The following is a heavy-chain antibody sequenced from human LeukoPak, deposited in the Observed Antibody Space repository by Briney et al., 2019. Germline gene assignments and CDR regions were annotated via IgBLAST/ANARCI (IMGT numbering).Heavy chain of an antibody. J-gene: IGHJ4*02. V-gene: IGHV4-59*01. Sequence: SETLSLTCTVSGGPISSYYWSWIRQPPGKGLEWIGYIYYIGSTNYNPSLKSRVTISVDTSKNQFSLKLRSVTAADTAVYYCARVLGGSYYFDYWGQGTLVTVSS. CDR2: IYYIGST. CDR1: GGPISSYY. D-gene: IGHD3-10*01. CDR3: ARVLGGSYYFDY.